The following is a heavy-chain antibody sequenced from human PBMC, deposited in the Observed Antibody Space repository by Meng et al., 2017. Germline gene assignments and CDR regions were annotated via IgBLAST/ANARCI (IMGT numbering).Heavy chain of an antibody. CDR3: ARDLGY. CDR1: GFTVSSNY. V-gene: IGHV3-53*02. J-gene: IGHJ4*02. Sequence: VHLVDTGGGLLQPGGSLGLSFAASGFTVSSNYMSWVRQAPGKGLEWVSVIYSGGSTYYADSVKGRFTISRDNSKNTLYLQMNSLRAEDTAVYYCARDLGYWGQGTLVTVSS. CDR2: IYSGGST. D-gene: IGHD3-16*01.